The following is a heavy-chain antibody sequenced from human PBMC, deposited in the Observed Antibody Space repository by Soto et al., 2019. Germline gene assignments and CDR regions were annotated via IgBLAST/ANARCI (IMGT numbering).Heavy chain of an antibody. D-gene: IGHD3-9*01. J-gene: IGHJ5*02. CDR3: ARSFLYYDILTGYYKRENWFDP. CDR2: IDPSDSYT. V-gene: IGHV5-10-1*01. CDR1: GYSFTSYW. Sequence: SLKISCKGSGYSFTSYWISWVRQMPGKGLEWMGRIDPSDSYTNYSPSFQGHVTISADKSISTAYLQWSSLKASDTAMYYCARSFLYYDILTGYYKRENWFDPWGQGTLVTVS.